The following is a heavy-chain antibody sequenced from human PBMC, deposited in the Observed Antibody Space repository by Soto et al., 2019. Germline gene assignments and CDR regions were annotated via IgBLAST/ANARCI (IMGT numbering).Heavy chain of an antibody. CDR2: IRSKTDGGTT. CDR3: AEDSYRGDA. D-gene: IGHD3-10*01. CDR1: GFTFSDAW. Sequence: EVQLVESGGGLVKPGGSLSLSCAACGFTFSDAWMGWVRQAPGTGLEWVGRIRSKTDGGTTDYAAPEKGRITMSSDDSKNTLYLPSNRLKTADTAVYYCAEDSYRGDAWAQGTLVAVAA. J-gene: IGHJ5*02. V-gene: IGHV3-15*01.